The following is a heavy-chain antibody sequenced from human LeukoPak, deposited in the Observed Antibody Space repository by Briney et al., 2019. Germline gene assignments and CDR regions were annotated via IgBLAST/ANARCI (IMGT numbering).Heavy chain of an antibody. CDR1: GFTFSTYE. Sequence: PGGSLRLSCAASGFTFSTYELNWVRQAPGKGLEWVSYIPSSGSTIYYVDSVKGRFTISRDNAKNSLYLQMNSLRVEDTAVYYCAREATGATGYFDYWGQGTLVTVSS. J-gene: IGHJ4*02. CDR3: AREATGATGYFDY. CDR2: IPSSGSTI. V-gene: IGHV3-48*03. D-gene: IGHD1-26*01.